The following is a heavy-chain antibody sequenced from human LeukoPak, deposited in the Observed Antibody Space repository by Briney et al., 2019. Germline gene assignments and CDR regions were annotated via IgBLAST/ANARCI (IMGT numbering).Heavy chain of an antibody. V-gene: IGHV3-23*01. J-gene: IGHJ4*02. CDR1: GFTFSSYA. CDR3: AKYDFWSGYYFDY. Sequence: PGGSLRLSCAASGFTFSSYAMSWVRQAPGKGLEWVSAISGSGGSTYYADSVKGRFTISRDNSRNTLYLQMNSLRAEDTAVYYCAKYDFWSGYYFDYWGQGTLVTVSS. D-gene: IGHD3-3*01. CDR2: ISGSGGST.